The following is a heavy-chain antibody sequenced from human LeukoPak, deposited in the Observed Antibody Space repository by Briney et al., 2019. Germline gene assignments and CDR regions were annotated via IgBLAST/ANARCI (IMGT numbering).Heavy chain of an antibody. CDR3: TTTWELLDMTFDY. J-gene: IGHJ4*02. D-gene: IGHD1-26*01. Sequence: GGSLRLSCAASGFTFSNAWMSWVRQAPGKGLEWVGRIKSKTDGGTTDYAAPVKGRFTISRDDSKNTLYLQVNSLKTEDTAVYYCTTTWELLDMTFDYWGQGTLVTVSS. CDR2: IKSKTDGGTT. V-gene: IGHV3-15*01. CDR1: GFTFSNAW.